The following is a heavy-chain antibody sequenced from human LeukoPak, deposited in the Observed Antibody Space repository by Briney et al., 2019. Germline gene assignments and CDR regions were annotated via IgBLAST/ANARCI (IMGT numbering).Heavy chain of an antibody. V-gene: IGHV1-2*02. CDR1: GYTFTGYY. Sequence: ASVKVSCKASGYTFTGYYMHWVRQAPGQGLEWMGWISPNSGGAKYAQKFQGRVTMTRDTSISTAYMELSGLRSDDTAVYYCATKSSGYYMYWGQGTLVTVSS. CDR2: ISPNSGGA. D-gene: IGHD3-3*01. J-gene: IGHJ4*02. CDR3: ATKSSGYYMY.